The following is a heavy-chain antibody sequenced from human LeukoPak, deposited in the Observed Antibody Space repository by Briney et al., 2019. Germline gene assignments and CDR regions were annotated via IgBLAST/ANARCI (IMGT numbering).Heavy chain of an antibody. CDR1: GYSFTDYW. J-gene: IGHJ2*01. Sequence: GESLKISCKGSGYSFTDYWIGWVRQMPGKGLEWLGIIYSGDSDTRYSPSFQGQVTISADKSISTAYLQWSTLKASDTAMYYCARGPIVRAHWYFDLWGRGTLVTVSS. CDR3: ARGPIVRAHWYFDL. D-gene: IGHD3-10*01. CDR2: IYSGDSDT. V-gene: IGHV5-51*01.